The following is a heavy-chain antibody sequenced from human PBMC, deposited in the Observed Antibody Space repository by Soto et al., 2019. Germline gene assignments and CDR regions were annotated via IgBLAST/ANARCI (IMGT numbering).Heavy chain of an antibody. V-gene: IGHV3-48*02. D-gene: IGHD3-10*01. Sequence: PGGSLRLSCAASGFTFGASALQWVRQASGKGLEWVSYISSSSSSRYYADSVKGRFTISRDNAKNSLYLQMNSLRDEDTAVYYCARPGSGSYSGMDVWGQGTTVTVSS. J-gene: IGHJ6*02. CDR3: ARPGSGSYSGMDV. CDR2: ISSSSSSR. CDR1: GFTFGASA.